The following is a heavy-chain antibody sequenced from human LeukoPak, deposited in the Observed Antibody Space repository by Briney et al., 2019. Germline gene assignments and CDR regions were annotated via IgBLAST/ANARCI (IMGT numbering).Heavy chain of an antibody. J-gene: IGHJ4*02. CDR3: AKIVVTGFHY. CDR1: GGSFSGYS. D-gene: IGHD2-21*02. Sequence: SETLSLNCAVYGGSFSGYSWTWIRQPPGKGLEWIGEFNHSGSTNYNPSLKSRVTISVDTSKNQFSLKLTSVTAADTAVYYCAKIVVTGFHYWGQGTLVTVSS. V-gene: IGHV4-34*01. CDR2: FNHSGST.